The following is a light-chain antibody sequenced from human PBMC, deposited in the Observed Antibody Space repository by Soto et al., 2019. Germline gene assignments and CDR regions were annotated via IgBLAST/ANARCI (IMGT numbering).Light chain of an antibody. CDR3: QRSNNWPLT. CDR1: QGIGST. CDR2: GAS. V-gene: IGKV3-15*01. J-gene: IGKJ4*01. Sequence: EILMTQSAATRSMSPGEGATLSCSASQGIGSTLAWYQHKPGQTPRLLIYGASTTATGVPARFSGSGSGTEFTLTINTLQSEDFAAYYCQRSNNWPLTFGGGTKVDI.